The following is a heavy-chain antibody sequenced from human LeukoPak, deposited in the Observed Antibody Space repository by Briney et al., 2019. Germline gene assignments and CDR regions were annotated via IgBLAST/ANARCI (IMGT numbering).Heavy chain of an antibody. CDR2: ITSSSSYM. J-gene: IGHJ4*02. CDR3: ARSLGYYDSSGYHY. V-gene: IGHV3-21*01. D-gene: IGHD3-22*01. Sequence: GGSLRLSCAASGFTFRSYTMNWVRQAPGQGLEWVSCITSSSSYMYYADSVKGRFTISRDNAKNSLYLQLNSLRAEDTGVYYCARSLGYYDSSGYHYWGQGTLVTVSS. CDR1: GFTFRSYT.